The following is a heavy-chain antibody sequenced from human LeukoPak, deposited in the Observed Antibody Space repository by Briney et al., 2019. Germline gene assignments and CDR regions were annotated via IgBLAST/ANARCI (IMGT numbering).Heavy chain of an antibody. V-gene: IGHV3-30*03. CDR3: ARVRAAAGRYYFDY. J-gene: IGHJ4*02. CDR1: GFTFSSYG. D-gene: IGHD6-13*01. Sequence: GGSLRLSCAASGFTFSSYGKHWVRQAPGKGLEWVAVISYDGSNKYYADSVKGRFTISRDNSKNTLYLQMNSLRAEDTAVYYCARVRAAAGRYYFDYWGQGTLVTVSS. CDR2: ISYDGSNK.